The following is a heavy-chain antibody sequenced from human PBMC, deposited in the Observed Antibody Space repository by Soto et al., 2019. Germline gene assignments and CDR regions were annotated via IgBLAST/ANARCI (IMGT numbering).Heavy chain of an antibody. CDR2: ISYDGGNK. CDR1: GFTFSTYG. D-gene: IGHD3-22*01. Sequence: GGSLSLSCAASGFTFSTYGIHWVRQAPGKGLEWVAVISYDGGNKYYADSVKGRLTISRDNSKNTLHLQMNSLRPEDTAVYYCAKNRPYFDTSGPADYWGQGTLVTVSS. V-gene: IGHV3-30*18. J-gene: IGHJ4*02. CDR3: AKNRPYFDTSGPADY.